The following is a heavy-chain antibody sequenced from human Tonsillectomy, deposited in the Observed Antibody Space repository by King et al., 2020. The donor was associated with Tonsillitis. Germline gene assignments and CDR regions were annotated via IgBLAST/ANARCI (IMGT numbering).Heavy chain of an antibody. CDR2: IYWDDDK. CDR1: GFSFSISGVG. D-gene: IGHD1-26*01. Sequence: QVTLKESGPTLVKPTQTLTLTCTFSGFSFSISGVGVGWIRQPPGKALEWLALIYWDDDKRYSPSLKSRLTITKDTSKNQVVLTMTNMDPVDTATYYCAHIPWEPDAFDIWGQGTMVTVSS. V-gene: IGHV2-5*02. J-gene: IGHJ3*02. CDR3: AHIPWEPDAFDI.